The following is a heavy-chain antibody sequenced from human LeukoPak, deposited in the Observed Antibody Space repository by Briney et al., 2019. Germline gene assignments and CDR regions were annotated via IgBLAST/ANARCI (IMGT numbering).Heavy chain of an antibody. CDR1: GFNFTRYW. J-gene: IGHJ6*02. V-gene: IGHV3-7*01. CDR2: IKQDGSQQ. Sequence: GGSLRLSCAASGFNFTRYWMAWLRQAPGKGLEWVANIKQDGSQQYYADSVKGRFTISRDNSKNTLYLQMNSLRAEDTAVYYCAKGLGRYYYYYGMDVWGQGTTVTVSS. D-gene: IGHD3-10*01. CDR3: AKGLGRYYYYYGMDV.